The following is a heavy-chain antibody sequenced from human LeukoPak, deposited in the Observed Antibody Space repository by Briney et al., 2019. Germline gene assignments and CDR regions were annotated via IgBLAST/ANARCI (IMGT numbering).Heavy chain of an antibody. J-gene: IGHJ4*02. V-gene: IGHV3-23*01. CDR3: ARVSGSTRTRIFDY. CDR1: GFTFSSHA. Sequence: GGSLRLSCAASGFTFSSHAMCWVRQAPGKGPEWVSGISGSGNSTYYADSVKGRFTIPRDNSKNTVYLQMNSLRAEDTAVYYCARVSGSTRTRIFDYWGQGTLVTVSS. D-gene: IGHD1-26*01. CDR2: ISGSGNST.